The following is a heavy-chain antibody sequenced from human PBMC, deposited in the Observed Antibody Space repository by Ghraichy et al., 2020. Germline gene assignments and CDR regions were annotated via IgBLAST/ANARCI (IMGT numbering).Heavy chain of an antibody. D-gene: IGHD4-11*01. J-gene: IGHJ3*01. CDR1: GFTVMNSG. CDR3: ARDNYHATFDV. V-gene: IGHV3-30*02. Sequence: GGSLRLSCAASGFTVMNSGMHWVRQTPGKGLEWVAFIRHDESNTFYADPLKGRFTISRDNSKNTLYLQMDSLRPEDTAMYHCARDNYHATFDVWGQGTMVTVSS. CDR2: IRHDESNT.